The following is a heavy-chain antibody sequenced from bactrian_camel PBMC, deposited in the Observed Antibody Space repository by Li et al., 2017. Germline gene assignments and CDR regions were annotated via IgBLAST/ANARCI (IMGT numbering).Heavy chain of an antibody. CDR3: AATSQPFRLLDRLPPRSEYQY. Sequence: HVQLVESGGGLVQPGGSLRLSCAASGYTGDCMAWFRQAPGKDREEVASIYMDGSTNYVYSVKGRFTTSRDNAKSTLYLQMNNLSPEDSAMYFCAATSQPFRLLDRLPPRSEYQYWGQGTQVTVS. J-gene: IGHJ4*01. V-gene: IGHV3S53*01. D-gene: IGHD1*01. CDR1: GYTGDC. CDR2: IYMDGST.